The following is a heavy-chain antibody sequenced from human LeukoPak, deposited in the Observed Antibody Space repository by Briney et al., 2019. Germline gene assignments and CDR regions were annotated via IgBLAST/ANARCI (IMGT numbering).Heavy chain of an antibody. V-gene: IGHV1-18*01. Sequence: GASVNVSFTASGYTFTNYAIGWVRQAPGQGLEWMGWISTYNGNTNYAQKLQGRVTMTTDTTTNIAYMELRSLRCDGTAVYYCARVMTSVITAHAFEIRGQGTMVTVS. J-gene: IGHJ3*02. CDR2: ISTYNGNT. CDR1: GYTFTNYA. D-gene: IGHD4-23*01. CDR3: ARVMTSVITAHAFEI.